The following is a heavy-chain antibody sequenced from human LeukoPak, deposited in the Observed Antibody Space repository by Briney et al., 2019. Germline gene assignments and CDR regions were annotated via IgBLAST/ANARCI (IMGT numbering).Heavy chain of an antibody. CDR1: GFTFDDYA. J-gene: IGHJ5*02. D-gene: IGHD2-2*01. CDR3: AKGLSSILNWFDP. CDR2: ISWNSGSI. Sequence: GGSLRLSCAASGFTFDDYAMHWVRQAPGKGLEWVSGISWNSGSIGYADSVKGRFTISRDNAKNSLYLQMNSLRAEDAALYYCAKGLSSILNWFDPWGQGTMVTVSS. V-gene: IGHV3-9*01.